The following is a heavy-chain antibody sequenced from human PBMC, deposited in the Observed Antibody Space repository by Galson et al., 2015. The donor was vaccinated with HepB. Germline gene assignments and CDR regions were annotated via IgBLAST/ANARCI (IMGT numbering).Heavy chain of an antibody. CDR2: IIGSGDST. CDR3: AKDHAVVAGTGFFDY. J-gene: IGHJ4*02. Sequence: SLRLSCAASGFTFSGYAMSWVRQAPGKGLEWVSAIIGSGDSTYYEDSVKGRFTISRDNSKNTLYLQMNSLKAEDTAVYFCAKDHAVVAGTGFFDYWGQGTLVTVSS. V-gene: IGHV3-23*01. D-gene: IGHD6-19*01. CDR1: GFTFSGYA.